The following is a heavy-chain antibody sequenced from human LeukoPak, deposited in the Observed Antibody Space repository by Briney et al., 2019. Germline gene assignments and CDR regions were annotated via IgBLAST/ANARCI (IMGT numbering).Heavy chain of an antibody. D-gene: IGHD2-2*03. CDR1: GFTFRTYV. V-gene: IGHV3-30*04. Sequence: GGSLRLSCAVSGFTFRTYVMYWVRQAPGKGLEWVAGISYDGEYKYYADFVKGRFTISRDNAKNSLYLQMNSLRAEDTALYFCARRLSLGFDAFAVWGPGTVVTVSS. J-gene: IGHJ3*01. CDR2: ISYDGEYK. CDR3: ARRLSLGFDAFAV.